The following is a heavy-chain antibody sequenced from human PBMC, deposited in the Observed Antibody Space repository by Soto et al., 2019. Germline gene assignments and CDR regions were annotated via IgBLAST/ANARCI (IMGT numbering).Heavy chain of an antibody. D-gene: IGHD3-22*01. CDR3: ARGPRITMIVVVITPFDY. CDR2: INHSGST. Sequence: SETLSLTCAVYGGSFSGYYWSWIRQPPGKGLEWIGEINHSGSTNYNPSLKSRVTISVDTSKNQFSLKLSSVTAADTAVYYCARGPRITMIVVVITPFDYWGQGTLVTVSS. J-gene: IGHJ4*02. V-gene: IGHV4-34*01. CDR1: GGSFSGYY.